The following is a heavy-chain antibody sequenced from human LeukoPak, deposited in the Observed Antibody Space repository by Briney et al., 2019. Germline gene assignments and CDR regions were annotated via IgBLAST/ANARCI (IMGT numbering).Heavy chain of an antibody. V-gene: IGHV4-4*09. D-gene: IGHD1-20*01. CDR3: ARVINWNLDY. CDR1: GGSISSYY. J-gene: IGHJ4*02. CDR2: IYTSGGT. Sequence: KPSETLSLTCTVSGGSISSYYWNWIRQPPGKGLEWIWYIYTSGGTNYNPSLKSRVTISVDTSKKQFSLKLSSVTAADTAVYYCARVINWNLDYWGQGTLVTVSS.